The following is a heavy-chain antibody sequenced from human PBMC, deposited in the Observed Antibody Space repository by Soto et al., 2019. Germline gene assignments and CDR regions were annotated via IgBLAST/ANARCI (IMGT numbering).Heavy chain of an antibody. CDR1: GFSLSTSGMC. J-gene: IGHJ6*02. D-gene: IGHD6-13*01. Sequence: SGPTLVNPTQTLTLTCTFSGFSLSTSGMCVSWIRQPPGKALEWLALIDWDDGKYYSTSLKTRLTISKDTSKNQVVLTMTNMDPVDTATYYCARTPWGVIAAAGTFYYVMDVWGQGTTVPVSS. CDR2: IDWDDGK. V-gene: IGHV2-70*01. CDR3: ARTPWGVIAAAGTFYYVMDV.